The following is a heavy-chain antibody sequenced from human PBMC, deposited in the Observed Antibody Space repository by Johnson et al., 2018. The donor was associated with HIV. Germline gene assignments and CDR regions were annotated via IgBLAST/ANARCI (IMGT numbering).Heavy chain of an antibody. CDR1: GFTFSSYG. CDR3: ARERPAYSSSSSHAFDI. Sequence: QVQLVESGGGVVQPGRSLRLSCAASGFTFSSYGMHWVRQAPGKGLEWVAVISYDGSNKYYADSVKGRFIISRDNSKSTLYLQRNSLRAEDTAVYSCARERPAYSSSSSHAFDIWGQGTMVTVSS. J-gene: IGHJ3*02. CDR2: ISYDGSNK. D-gene: IGHD6-6*01. V-gene: IGHV3-30*03.